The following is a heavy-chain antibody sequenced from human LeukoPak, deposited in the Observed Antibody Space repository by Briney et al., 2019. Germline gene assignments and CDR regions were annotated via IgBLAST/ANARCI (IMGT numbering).Heavy chain of an antibody. CDR3: ARDRIAVAGTGVRNYFDY. J-gene: IGHJ4*02. V-gene: IGHV4-39*07. Sequence: PSETLSLTCTVSGDSISSSSYYWGWVRQPPGRGREWLGSIYYSGSTYYTPSLKSRFTISVDTSTNQFSLKLSSVTAADTAVYYCARDRIAVAGTGVRNYFDYWGQGTLVTVSP. D-gene: IGHD6-19*01. CDR1: GDSISSSSYY. CDR2: IYYSGST.